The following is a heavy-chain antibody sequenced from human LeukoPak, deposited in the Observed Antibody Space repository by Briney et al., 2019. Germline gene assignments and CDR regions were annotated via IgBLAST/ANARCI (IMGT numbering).Heavy chain of an antibody. J-gene: IGHJ4*02. CDR2: VNRNGDGT. CDR1: GFTLGDYG. V-gene: IGHV3-20*04. CDR3: VRGNSSPRGFFDY. Sequence: GGSLRLSCAASGFTLGDYGISWVRQAPGKGLEWVAGVNRNGDGTAYGASVKGRFTIPRDNAKKSLVLQMDSLRAEDTARYYCVRGNSSPRGFFDYWGQGTLVTVSS. D-gene: IGHD2-2*01.